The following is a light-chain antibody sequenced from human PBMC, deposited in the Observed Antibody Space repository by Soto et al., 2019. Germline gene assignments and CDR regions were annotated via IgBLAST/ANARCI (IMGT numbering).Light chain of an antibody. J-gene: IGKJ3*01. V-gene: IGKV1-9*01. CDR2: AAS. CDR3: QQLNSYPRT. CDR1: QGIGNS. Sequence: IQLTQSPSSLSASVGDRVTITCRASQGIGNSLAWYQQKPGGAPKLLIYAASTLQSGVPSRSTGSGSGTDFTLTVSSLQPEDFATYYCQQLNSYPRTFGPGTKVDIK.